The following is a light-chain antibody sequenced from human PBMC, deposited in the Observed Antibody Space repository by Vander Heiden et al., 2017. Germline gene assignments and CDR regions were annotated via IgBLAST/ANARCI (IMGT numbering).Light chain of an antibody. Sequence: QSALTQPRSVSASPGQSVTISCTGSSSDIGAYNYVSWYQQHPGKVPKLIIYDVTKRPSGVPDRFSGSKSGNTASLTISGLQAEDEADYYCCSYAGSYTFEVFGGGTKLTVL. V-gene: IGLV2-11*01. CDR3: CSYAGSYTFEV. J-gene: IGLJ2*01. CDR2: DVT. CDR1: SSDIGAYNY.